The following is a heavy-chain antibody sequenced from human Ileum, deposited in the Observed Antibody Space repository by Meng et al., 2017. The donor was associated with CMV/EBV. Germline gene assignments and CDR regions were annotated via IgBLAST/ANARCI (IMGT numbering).Heavy chain of an antibody. J-gene: IGHJ4*02. D-gene: IGHD1-7*01. CDR2: ISSSSSYI. V-gene: IGHV3-21*01. CDR3: ARIPHLTGTSGPARDY. Sequence: FTFSSYSMNWVRQAPGKGLVWVSSISSSSSYIYYADSVKGRFTISRDNAKNSLYLQMNSLRAEDTAVYYCARIPHLTGTSGPARDYWGQGTLVTVSS. CDR1: FTFSSYS.